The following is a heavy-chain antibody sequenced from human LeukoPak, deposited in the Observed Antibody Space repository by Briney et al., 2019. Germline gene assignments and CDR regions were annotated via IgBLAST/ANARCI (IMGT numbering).Heavy chain of an antibody. D-gene: IGHD5-24*01. J-gene: IGHJ4*02. Sequence: SETLSLTCTVSGGSISRSSYYWGWIRQPLGKGLEWIASIYYSGTTYYNPSLKSRVTISVDTSKNQFSLKLSSVTAADTAVYYCAEEMVTVITRPFDFWGRGTLVTVSS. V-gene: IGHV4-39*01. CDR3: AEEMVTVITRPFDF. CDR2: IYYSGTT. CDR1: GGSISRSSYY.